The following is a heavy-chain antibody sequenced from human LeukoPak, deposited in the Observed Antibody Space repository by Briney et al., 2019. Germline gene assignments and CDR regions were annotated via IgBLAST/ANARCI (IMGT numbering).Heavy chain of an antibody. D-gene: IGHD4-11*01. V-gene: IGHV1-2*02. CDR1: GYAFSAYY. CDR3: ARDDNYGIFVNVDY. J-gene: IGHJ4*02. CDR2: LNPQTGDT. Sequence: ASVKVSCKASGYAFSAYYMHWVRQAPGQGLEWMGWLNPQTGDTHFAQKFQGRVTFTRDTSISTAYMAMSRLRSDDTAVFYCARDDNYGIFVNVDYWGQGTLVTVSS.